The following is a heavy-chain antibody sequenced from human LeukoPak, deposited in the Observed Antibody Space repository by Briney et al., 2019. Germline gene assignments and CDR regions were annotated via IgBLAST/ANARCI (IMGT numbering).Heavy chain of an antibody. CDR3: ARDSSEEWGEISDAFDI. Sequence: GGSLRLSCAASGFTFSSYEMNWVRQAPGKGLEWVSYISSSGSTIYYADSVKGRFTISRDNAKNSLYLQMNSLRAEDTAVYYCARDSSEEWGEISDAFDIWGQGTMVTVSS. CDR2: ISSSGSTI. D-gene: IGHD3-16*01. CDR1: GFTFSSYE. J-gene: IGHJ3*02. V-gene: IGHV3-48*03.